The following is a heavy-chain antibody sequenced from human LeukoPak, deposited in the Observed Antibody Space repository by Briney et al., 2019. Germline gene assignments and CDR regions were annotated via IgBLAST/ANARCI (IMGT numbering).Heavy chain of an antibody. CDR3: AKSDY. CDR1: DFALSNYA. Sequence: GGSLRLSCETSDFALSNYAMSWVRQAPGKGLEWVSVIYSGGSTYYADSVKGRFTISRDNSKNTLYLQMNSLRAEDTAVYYCAKSDYWGQGTLVTVSS. CDR2: IYSGGST. V-gene: IGHV3-66*01. J-gene: IGHJ4*02.